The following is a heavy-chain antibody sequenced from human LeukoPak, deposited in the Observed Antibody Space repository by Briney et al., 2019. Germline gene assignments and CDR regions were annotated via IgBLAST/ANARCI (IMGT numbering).Heavy chain of an antibody. CDR1: GFTFSSYA. CDR2: ITGSDYA. CDR3: ATLPNYSYGHPYYFDS. Sequence: GGSLRLSCAASGFTFSSYAMSWVRQAPGKGLEWVAGITGSDYADHADSVKGRFTISRDNSKNTLYLQMNSLRAEDTAVYYCATLPNYSYGHPYYFDSWGQGTLVTVSS. V-gene: IGHV3-23*01. D-gene: IGHD5-18*01. J-gene: IGHJ4*02.